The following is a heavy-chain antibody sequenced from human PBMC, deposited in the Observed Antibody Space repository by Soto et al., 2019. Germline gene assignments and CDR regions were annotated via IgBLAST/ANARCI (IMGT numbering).Heavy chain of an antibody. CDR3: ASGGNWFDP. D-gene: IGHD3-16*01. CDR2: MYYNGNI. V-gene: IGHV4-59*01. J-gene: IGHJ5*02. Sequence: XETLCLTCNVSGGSISNYYWTWVRQSPEKGLEWIGYMYYNGNINYNPSLKSRVTISIDTSKNQFSLTLKSVTAADTAVYYCASGGNWFDPWGQGVLVTVSS. CDR1: GGSISNYY.